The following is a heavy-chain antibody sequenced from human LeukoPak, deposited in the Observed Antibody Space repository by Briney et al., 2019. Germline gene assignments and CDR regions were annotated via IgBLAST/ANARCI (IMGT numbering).Heavy chain of an antibody. J-gene: IGHJ4*02. CDR2: TNHSGST. CDR1: GGSFSGYY. V-gene: IGHV4-34*01. CDR3: ARGGLSSDY. Sequence: PSETLSLTCAVYGGSFSGYYWSWIRQPPGKGLEWIGETNHSGSTNYNPSLKSRVTISVDTSKNQFSLKLSSVTAADTAVYYCARGGLSSDYWGQGTLVTVSS.